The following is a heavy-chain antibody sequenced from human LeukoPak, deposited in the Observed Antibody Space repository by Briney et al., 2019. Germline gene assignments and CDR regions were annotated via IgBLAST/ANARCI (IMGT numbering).Heavy chain of an antibody. Sequence: GGSLRLSRAASGFTLSSYSMNWVRQAPGKGLEGVSSISSSSSYIYYADSVKGRFTISRDNDKNSLYLQMNSLRAEDTAVYYCARDDVDTAMVPFDFGGQGTLVTVSS. J-gene: IGHJ4*02. CDR3: ARDDVDTAMVPFDF. D-gene: IGHD5-18*01. CDR1: GFTLSSYS. CDR2: ISSSSSYI. V-gene: IGHV3-21*01.